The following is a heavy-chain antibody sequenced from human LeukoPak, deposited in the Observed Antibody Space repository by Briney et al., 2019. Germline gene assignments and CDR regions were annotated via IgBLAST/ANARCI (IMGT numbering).Heavy chain of an antibody. CDR1: GGTFSSYA. J-gene: IGHJ6*03. CDR2: ISTNFGTA. D-gene: IGHD3-3*01. CDR3: ASRQYDFWTSDNYYYYYMDV. V-gene: IGHV1-69*05. Sequence: ASVTVSCKASGGTFSSYAISWGRQPPGQGLEWMGVISTNFGTANYAQKFKGRVTITTDESTSTAYMELSSLRSEDTAVYYCASRQYDFWTSDNYYYYYMDVWGKGTTVTVSS.